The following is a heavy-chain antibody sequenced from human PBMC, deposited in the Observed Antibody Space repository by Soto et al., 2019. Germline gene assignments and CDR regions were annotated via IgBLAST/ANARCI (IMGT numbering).Heavy chain of an antibody. V-gene: IGHV3-23*01. CDR3: AKGSIEYSASVDY. CDR2: ISGSGGSS. D-gene: IGHD5-12*01. J-gene: IGHJ4*02. Sequence: EVQLLESGGGLIQPGGSLRLSCSASGFSFNSYAMMWVRQAPGKGLEWVSVISGSGGSSYFADSAKGRFTISRDNSKNMLYLDMNSLRAEDTARYFCAKGSIEYSASVDYWGQGTLVIVSS. CDR1: GFSFNSYA.